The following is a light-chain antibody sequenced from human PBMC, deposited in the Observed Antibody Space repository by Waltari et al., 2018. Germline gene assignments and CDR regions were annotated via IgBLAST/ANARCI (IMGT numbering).Light chain of an antibody. J-gene: IGKJ1*01. V-gene: IGKV3-20*01. Sequence: EIVLTQSPGTLSSSPGERATLSCRASQSVGGTLAWYQQKPGQAPRLLMYGTSIRAPGNPDRFSGTGSGTDFSLTISRLEPEDFAVYYCQHYVRLPATFGQGTKVEIK. CDR1: QSVGGT. CDR2: GTS. CDR3: QHYVRLPAT.